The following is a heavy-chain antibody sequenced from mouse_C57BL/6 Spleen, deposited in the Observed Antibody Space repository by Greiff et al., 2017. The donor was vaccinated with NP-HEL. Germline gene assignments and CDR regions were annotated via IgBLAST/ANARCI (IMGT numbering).Heavy chain of an antibody. CDR1: GYTFTSYW. J-gene: IGHJ3*01. CDR2: IDPSDSYT. D-gene: IGHD1-1*01. V-gene: IGHV1-69*01. Sequence: QVQLQQPGAELVMPGASVKLSCKASGYTFTSYWMHWVKQRPGQGLEWIGEIDPSDSYTNYNQKFKGKSTLTVDKYSSTAYMQLSSLTSEDSAVYYCAYYYGSSPFAYWGQGTLVTVSA. CDR3: AYYYGSSPFAY.